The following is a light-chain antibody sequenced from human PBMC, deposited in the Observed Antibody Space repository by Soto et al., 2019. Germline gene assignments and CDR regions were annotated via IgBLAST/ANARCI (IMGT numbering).Light chain of an antibody. CDR1: QSVRSIY. V-gene: IGKV3-20*01. J-gene: IGKJ3*01. CDR3: QQDGSSPFT. CDR2: GAS. Sequence: EIVLTQSPGTLSLSPGERATLSCRASQSVRSIYLAWYQQKPGQAPRLLIHGASTRATGIPDRFSGSGSGTDFTLTISRLEPEDFAVYYCQQDGSSPFTFGPGTKVDI.